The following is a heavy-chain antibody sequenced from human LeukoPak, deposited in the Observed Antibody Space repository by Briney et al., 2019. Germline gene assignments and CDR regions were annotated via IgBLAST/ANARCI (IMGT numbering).Heavy chain of an antibody. V-gene: IGHV4-39*01. J-gene: IGHJ5*02. CDR3: ARQSGYYDFWSGYYLNWFDP. D-gene: IGHD3-3*01. CDR2: IYYSGST. CDR1: GGSISSGSYY. Sequence: AEALSLTCTVSGGSISSGSYYWGWIRQPPGKGLEWIGRIYYSGSTYYNPSLKSRVTISVDTSKNQFSLKLSSVTAADTAVYYCARQSGYYDFWSGYYLNWFDPWGQGTLVTVSS.